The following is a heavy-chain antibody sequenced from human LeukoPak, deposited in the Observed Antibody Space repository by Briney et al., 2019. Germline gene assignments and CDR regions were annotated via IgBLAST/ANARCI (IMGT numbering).Heavy chain of an antibody. CDR1: GFTVSSNY. CDR2: IYSGGST. J-gene: IGHJ5*02. CDR3: ARGLLMVYANNWFDP. Sequence: GGSLRLSCAASGFTVSSNYMSWVRQAPGKGLEWVSVIYSGGSTYYADSVKGRFTTSRDTSKNTLYLQMNSLRAEDTAVYFCARGLLMVYANNWFDPWGQGTLVTVYS. V-gene: IGHV3-53*01. D-gene: IGHD2-8*01.